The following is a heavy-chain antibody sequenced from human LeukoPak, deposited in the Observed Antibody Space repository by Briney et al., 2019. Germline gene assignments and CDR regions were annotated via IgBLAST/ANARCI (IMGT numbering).Heavy chain of an antibody. CDR2: IFYSGST. D-gene: IGHD5-18*01. V-gene: IGHV4-59*01. J-gene: IGHJ4*02. Sequence: PSETLSLTGTVSGGSMSSYYWSWIRQPPGKGLEWIGYIFYSGSTNYNPSLKSRVTISVDTSKNQFSLKLNSVTAADTAVYYCARDEGYSYGYDYWGQGTLVTVSS. CDR3: ARDEGYSYGYDY. CDR1: GGSMSSYY.